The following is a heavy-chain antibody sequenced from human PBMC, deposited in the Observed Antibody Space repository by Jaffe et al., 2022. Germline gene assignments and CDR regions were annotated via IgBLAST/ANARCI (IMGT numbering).Heavy chain of an antibody. Sequence: QVQLVQSGAEVKKPGASVKVSCKASGYTFTSYAMHWVRQAPGQRLEWMGWINAGNGNTKYSQKFQGRVTITRDTSASTAYMELSSLRSEDTAVYYCARVFNVLRYFDWSGSGGYYFDYWGQGTLVTVSS. CDR3: ARVFNVLRYFDWSGSGGYYFDY. D-gene: IGHD3-9*01. CDR1: GYTFTSYA. J-gene: IGHJ4*02. CDR2: INAGNGNT. V-gene: IGHV1-3*01.